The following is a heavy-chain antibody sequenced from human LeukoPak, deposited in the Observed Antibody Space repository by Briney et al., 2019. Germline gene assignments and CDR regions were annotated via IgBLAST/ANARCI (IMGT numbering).Heavy chain of an antibody. J-gene: IGHJ4*02. CDR1: GGSFSGYY. Sequence: SETLSLTCAVYGGSFSGYYWSWIRQPPVKGLEWIGEINHTGSTNYNPSLKSRVTISVDTSKNQFSLKLSSVTAADTAVYYCARGGATVVAAPGFGSWGQGTLVTVSS. V-gene: IGHV4-34*01. CDR2: INHTGST. CDR3: ARGGATVVAAPGFGS. D-gene: IGHD2-15*01.